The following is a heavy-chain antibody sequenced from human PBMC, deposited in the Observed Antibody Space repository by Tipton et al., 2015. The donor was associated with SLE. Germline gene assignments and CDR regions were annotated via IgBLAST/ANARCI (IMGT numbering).Heavy chain of an antibody. CDR1: GGSISSGSYY. Sequence: TLSLTCTVSGGSISSGSYYWSWIRQPPGKGLEWIGEINHSGSTNYNPSLKSRVTISVDTSKNQFSLKMYSVTAAATAVYYCARGSYGSGIPDAFDVWGNGTMVTVSS. D-gene: IGHD3-10*01. V-gene: IGHV4-39*07. CDR3: ARGSYGSGIPDAFDV. J-gene: IGHJ3*01. CDR2: INHSGST.